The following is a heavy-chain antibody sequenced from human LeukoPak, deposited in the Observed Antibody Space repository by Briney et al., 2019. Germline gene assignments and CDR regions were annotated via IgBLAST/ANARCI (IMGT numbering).Heavy chain of an antibody. D-gene: IGHD1-1*01. CDR2: INPNSGGT. Sequence: ASVKVSCRPSGYTFTGYYMHWVRPNPGQGLEWMGWINPNSGGTDYAQKFQGRVTMTRDTSISTAYMELSRLTSDDTAVYYCARYNDGAFHFDYWGQGTLVTVPS. V-gene: IGHV1-2*02. CDR3: ARYNDGAFHFDY. CDR1: GYTFTGYY. J-gene: IGHJ4*02.